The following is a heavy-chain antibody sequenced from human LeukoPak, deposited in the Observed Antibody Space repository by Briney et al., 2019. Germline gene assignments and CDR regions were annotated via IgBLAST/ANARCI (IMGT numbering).Heavy chain of an antibody. V-gene: IGHV3-23*01. J-gene: IGHJ4*02. CDR2: ISGSDGST. CDR1: GFTFSNYA. CDR3: AKDPDEAVAGTPFDN. Sequence: GGSLRLSCTASGFTFSNYAMSWVRQAPGKGLECVSTISGSDGSTYYADSVKGRFTISRDNSKNTLYLQMNSLRAGDTAVYYCAKDPDEAVAGTPFDNWGQGTLVTVSS. D-gene: IGHD6-19*01.